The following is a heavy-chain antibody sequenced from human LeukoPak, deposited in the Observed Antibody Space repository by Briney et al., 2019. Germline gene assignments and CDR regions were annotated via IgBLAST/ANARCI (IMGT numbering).Heavy chain of an antibody. CDR1: GSSISSGYY. CDR3: ASSRGPSSSWSFDS. Sequence: SETLSLTCTVSGSSISSGYYWGWIRQPPGKGLEWIGSIYHSGSTYYNPSLKSRVTISVDTSKNQFSLRLNSVTAADSAVYFCASSRGPSSSWSFDSWGQGTLVTVSS. J-gene: IGHJ4*02. V-gene: IGHV4-38-2*02. CDR2: IYHSGST. D-gene: IGHD6-13*01.